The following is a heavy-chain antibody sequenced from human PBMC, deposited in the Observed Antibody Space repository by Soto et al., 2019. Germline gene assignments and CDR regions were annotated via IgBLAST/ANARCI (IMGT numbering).Heavy chain of an antibody. CDR3: ARDKITGLFDY. V-gene: IGHV4-30-4*01. CDR1: GGSISSGDYY. Sequence: SETLSLTCTVSGGSISSGDYYWSWIRQPPGKGLEWIGYIYHSGSTYYNPSLKSRVTISVDTSKNQFSLKLTSVTAVDTAVYYCARDKITGLFDYWGQGTLVTVSS. D-gene: IGHD2-8*02. CDR2: IYHSGST. J-gene: IGHJ4*02.